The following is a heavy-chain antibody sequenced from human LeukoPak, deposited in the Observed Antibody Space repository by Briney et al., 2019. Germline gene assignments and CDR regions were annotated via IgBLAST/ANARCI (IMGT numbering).Heavy chain of an antibody. Sequence: KTGGSLRLSCAASGFTFSSYSMNWVRQAPGKGLEWVSSISSSSSYIYYADSVKGRFTISRDNAKNSLYLQMNSLRAEDTAVYYCARDRSSGWPFDYWGQGTLVTVSS. CDR3: ARDRSSGWPFDY. CDR2: ISSSSSYI. D-gene: IGHD6-19*01. J-gene: IGHJ4*02. CDR1: GFTFSSYS. V-gene: IGHV3-21*01.